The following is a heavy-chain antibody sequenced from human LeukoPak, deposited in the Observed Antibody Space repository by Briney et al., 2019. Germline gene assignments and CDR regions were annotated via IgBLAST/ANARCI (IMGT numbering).Heavy chain of an antibody. D-gene: IGHD1-26*01. Sequence: ASVKVSCKASGYTFTGYYMHWVRQAPGQGLEWMGWINPNSGGTNYAQKFQGRVTMTRDTSISTAYMELSRLRSDDTAVYYCARVESGSSDAFDIWGQGTMVTVSS. CDR2: INPNSGGT. V-gene: IGHV1-2*02. CDR3: ARVESGSSDAFDI. J-gene: IGHJ3*02. CDR1: GYTFTGYY.